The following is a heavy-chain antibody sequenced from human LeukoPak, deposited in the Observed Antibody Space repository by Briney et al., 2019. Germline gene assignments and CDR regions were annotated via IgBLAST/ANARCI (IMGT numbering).Heavy chain of an antibody. D-gene: IGHD3-10*01. CDR2: IYYSGST. CDR1: GGSISSYY. CDR3: ARGRGDYYGSGSYRL. J-gene: IGHJ4*02. V-gene: IGHV4-59*01. Sequence: SETLSLTCTVSGGSISSYYWSWIRQPPGKGLEWIGYIYYSGSTNYNPSLKSRVTISVDTSKNQLSLKLSSVTAADTAVYYCARGRGDYYGSGSYRLWGQGTLVTVSS.